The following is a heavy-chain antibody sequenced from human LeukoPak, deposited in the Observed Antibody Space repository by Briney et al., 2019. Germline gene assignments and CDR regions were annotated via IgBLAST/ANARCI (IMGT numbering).Heavy chain of an antibody. CDR1: NDSVSSYY. V-gene: IGHV4-59*08. CDR2: ISNRGST. D-gene: IGHD3-10*01. J-gene: IGHJ5*02. CDR3: ARRGWFGSYTWFDP. Sequence: SETLSLTCTISNDSVSSYYWNWIRQSPEKGLEWIGYISNRGSTTYNPSLRSRVTISVDMGKNQVSLKMRSVTAADTAMYYCARRGWFGSYTWFDPWGQGTPVAVSS.